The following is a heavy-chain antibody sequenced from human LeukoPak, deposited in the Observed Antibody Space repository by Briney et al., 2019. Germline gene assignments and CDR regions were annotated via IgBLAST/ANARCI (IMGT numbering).Heavy chain of an antibody. CDR3: VRPGQSSWWIYFNY. J-gene: IGHJ4*02. CDR1: GGSISSYY. D-gene: IGHD2-15*01. Sequence: SETLSLTCTVSGGSISSYYWSWIRQPAGKGLEWIGRIYTSGSTNYNPSLKSRATMSIDTSKNQFFLRLSSVTAADTSVYYCVRPGQSSWWIYFNYWGQGTVVTVSS. CDR2: IYTSGST. V-gene: IGHV4-4*07.